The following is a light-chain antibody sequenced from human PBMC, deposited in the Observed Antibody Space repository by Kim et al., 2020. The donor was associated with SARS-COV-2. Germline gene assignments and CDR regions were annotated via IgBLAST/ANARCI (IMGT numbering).Light chain of an antibody. CDR1: SSNIGTNT. CDR2: AND. V-gene: IGLV1-44*01. J-gene: IGLJ3*02. Sequence: GQSVTISCSGGSSNIGTNTVHWYQQLPGTAPKLLIYANDQRPSGVPDRFSGSRSGTSASLAISGLQSEDEAQYYCATWDDSLSAWFFGGGTQLTVL. CDR3: ATWDDSLSAWF.